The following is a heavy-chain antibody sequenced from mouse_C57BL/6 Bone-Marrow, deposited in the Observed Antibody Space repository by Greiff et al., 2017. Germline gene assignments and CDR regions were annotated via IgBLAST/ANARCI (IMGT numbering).Heavy chain of an antibody. V-gene: IGHV1-74*01. J-gene: IGHJ4*01. D-gene: IGHD1-1*01. CDR3: AILLHYYGSSCYAMDY. CDR1: GYTFTSYW. CDR2: IHPSDSDT. Sequence: QVQLQQPGAELVKPGASVKVSCKASGYTFTSYWMHWVKQRPGQGLEWIGRIHPSDSDTNYNQKFKGKATLTVDKSSSTAYMQLSSLTSEDSAVYYCAILLHYYGSSCYAMDYWGQGTSVTVSS.